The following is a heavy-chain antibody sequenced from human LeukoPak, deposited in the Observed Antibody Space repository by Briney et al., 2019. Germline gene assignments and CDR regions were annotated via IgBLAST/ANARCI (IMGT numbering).Heavy chain of an antibody. Sequence: GGSLRLSCAASGFTFSTYWMHWVRQAPGKGLMWVSCIKSDGSTNYADSVKGRFTISRDNAKNTVSLQMNSLRPEDTGVYYCARAPSEIGGYYPEYFRHWGQGTLVTVSS. V-gene: IGHV3-74*01. CDR1: GFTFSTYW. CDR3: ARAPSEIGGYYPEYFRH. D-gene: IGHD3-22*01. CDR2: IKSDGST. J-gene: IGHJ1*01.